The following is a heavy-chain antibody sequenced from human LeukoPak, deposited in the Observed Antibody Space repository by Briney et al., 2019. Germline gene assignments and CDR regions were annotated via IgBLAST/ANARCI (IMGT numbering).Heavy chain of an antibody. V-gene: IGHV4-59*01. D-gene: IGHD3-3*01. CDR3: AFSFDLWSGYYFD. CDR2: ISYSGST. Sequence: SETLSLTCAVSGASISSYYWSWIRQPPGKGLEWIGYISYSGSTNYNPSLKSRVTISVDTSKNQFSLKLSSVTAADTAVYYCAFSFDLWSGYYFDWGQGTLVTVSS. J-gene: IGHJ4*02. CDR1: GASISSYY.